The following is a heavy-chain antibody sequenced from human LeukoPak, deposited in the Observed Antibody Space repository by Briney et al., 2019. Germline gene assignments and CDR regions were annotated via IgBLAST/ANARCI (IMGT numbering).Heavy chain of an antibody. Sequence: PSQTLSLTCTVSGGSISSGSYYWSWIRQPAGKGLEWIGRIYTSGSTNYNPSLKSRVTISVDTSKNQFSLKLSSVTAADTAVYYCAHHKADYDFWSGYLNWFDPWGQGTLVTVSS. CDR3: AHHKADYDFWSGYLNWFDP. V-gene: IGHV4-61*02. CDR2: IYTSGST. D-gene: IGHD3-3*01. J-gene: IGHJ5*02. CDR1: GGSISSGSYY.